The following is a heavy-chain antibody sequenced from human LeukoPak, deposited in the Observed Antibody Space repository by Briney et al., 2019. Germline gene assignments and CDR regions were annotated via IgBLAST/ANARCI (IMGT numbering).Heavy chain of an antibody. D-gene: IGHD6-13*01. CDR2: IIPILGIA. J-gene: IGHJ4*02. V-gene: IGHV1-69*04. Sequence: SVKVSCKAFGGTFSSYAISWVRQAPGQGLEWMGGIIPILGIANYAQKFQGRVTITADKSTSTAYMELSSLRSEDTAVYYCARALIAAAGTGFDYWGQGTLVTVSS. CDR1: GGTFSSYA. CDR3: ARALIAAAGTGFDY.